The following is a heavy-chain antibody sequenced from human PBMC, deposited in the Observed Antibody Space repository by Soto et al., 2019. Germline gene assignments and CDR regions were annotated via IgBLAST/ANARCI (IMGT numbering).Heavy chain of an antibody. CDR3: AHGSGWLSDY. CDR1: GFSLSTSGVG. D-gene: IGHD6-19*01. CDR2: IYWDDDK. Sequence: SGPTLVNPTQTLTLTCTFSGFSLSTSGVGVGWIRQPPGKALEWLALIYWDDDKQYSPSLRSRLTITKDTSKNQVVLTMTNVDPVDTASYYCAHGSGWLSDYWGQGTLVTVSS. V-gene: IGHV2-5*02. J-gene: IGHJ4*02.